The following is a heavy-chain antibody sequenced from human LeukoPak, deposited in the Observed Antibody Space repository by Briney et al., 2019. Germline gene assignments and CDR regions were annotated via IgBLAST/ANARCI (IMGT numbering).Heavy chain of an antibody. CDR1: GSSVNSADYY. J-gene: IGHJ4*02. V-gene: IGHV4-61*08. CDR2: IYYSGTT. D-gene: IGHD6-6*01. Sequence: SETLSLTCTVSGSSVNSADYYWSWIRQSPGKGLEWIGFIYYSGTTNYNPSLKSRVTISLDTSKNQFSLRLTSVTAADTAVYYCARDLSGSSSFGYWGQGILVTVPS. CDR3: ARDLSGSSSFGY.